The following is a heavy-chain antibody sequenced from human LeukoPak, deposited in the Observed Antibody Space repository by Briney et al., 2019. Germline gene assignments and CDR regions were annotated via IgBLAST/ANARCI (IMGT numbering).Heavy chain of an antibody. V-gene: IGHV3-64D*09. CDR2: ITNNGGST. Sequence: GGSLRLSCTASGFTFSSSSMHWVRQGPGKGLEFISSITNNGGSTSYADSVKCRFTISRDNSKNTLWLQMTSLRAEDTAVYYCVKRGSYYYDYWGQGTLVTISS. J-gene: IGHJ4*02. CDR1: GFTFSSSS. CDR3: VKRGSYYYDY. D-gene: IGHD3-16*01.